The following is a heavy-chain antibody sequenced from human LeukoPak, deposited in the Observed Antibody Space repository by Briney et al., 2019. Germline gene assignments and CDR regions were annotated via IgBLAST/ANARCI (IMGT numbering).Heavy chain of an antibody. Sequence: GGSLRLSCAASGFTFSSYEMNWVRQAPGKGLEWVSYISSSGSTIYYADSVKGRFTISRDNAKNSLYLQMNSLRAEDTAVYYCAKGPYYYGSGSYYNERYYYYYMDVWGKGTTVTISS. V-gene: IGHV3-48*03. CDR2: ISSSGSTI. D-gene: IGHD3-10*01. J-gene: IGHJ6*03. CDR1: GFTFSSYE. CDR3: AKGPYYYGSGSYYNERYYYYYMDV.